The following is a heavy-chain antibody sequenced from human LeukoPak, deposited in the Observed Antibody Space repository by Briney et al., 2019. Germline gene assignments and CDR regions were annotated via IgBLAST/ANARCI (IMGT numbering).Heavy chain of an antibody. Sequence: PGGSLRLSCAASGFTFSSYAMSWFRQAPGKGLEWVSAISGSGGSTYYADSVKGRFTISRDNSKNTLYLQMNSLRAEDTAVYYCAKVPSPNYYDSSGFDYWGQGTLVTVSS. CDR1: GFTFSSYA. J-gene: IGHJ4*02. D-gene: IGHD3-22*01. CDR3: AKVPSPNYYDSSGFDY. V-gene: IGHV3-23*01. CDR2: ISGSGGST.